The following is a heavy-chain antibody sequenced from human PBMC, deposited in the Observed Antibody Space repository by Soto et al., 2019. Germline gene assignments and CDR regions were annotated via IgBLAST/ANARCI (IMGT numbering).Heavy chain of an antibody. V-gene: IGHV3-23*01. J-gene: IGHJ4*02. Sequence: GGSLRLSCAASGFTFSSYAMSWVRQAPGKGLEWVSAISGSGGSTYYADSVKGRFTISRDNSKNTLYLQMNSLRAEDTAVYYCAKARFYHQIDPDSSDFDYWGQGTLVTVSS. D-gene: IGHD6-25*01. CDR3: AKARFYHQIDPDSSDFDY. CDR1: GFTFSSYA. CDR2: ISGSGGST.